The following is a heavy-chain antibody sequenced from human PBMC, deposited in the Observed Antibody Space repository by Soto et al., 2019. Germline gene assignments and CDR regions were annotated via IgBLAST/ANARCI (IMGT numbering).Heavy chain of an antibody. CDR2: VYYSGTT. CDR3: ARTTAVPNTLRSRYFFDY. CDR1: GGSVSDKTYY. J-gene: IGHJ4*02. Sequence: SETLSLTCSVSGGSVSDKTYYWSWIRQPQGKRLEWIGYVYYSGTTNYNPSLKSRVTISVDLSKNRFSLRLSSVTTADTALYYCARTTAVPNTLRSRYFFDYWGQGTLVTVSS. V-gene: IGHV4-61*01. D-gene: IGHD4-17*01.